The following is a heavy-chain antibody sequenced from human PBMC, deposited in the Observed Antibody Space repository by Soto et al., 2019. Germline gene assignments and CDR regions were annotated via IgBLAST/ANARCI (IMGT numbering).Heavy chain of an antibody. J-gene: IGHJ5*02. CDR3: AREGAIVGATGDWFDP. CDR1: GYSFTSYW. D-gene: IGHD1-26*01. V-gene: IGHV5-51*01. CDR2: IYPGDSDT. Sequence: GESLKISCKGSGYSFTSYWIGWVRQMPGKGLEWMGIIYPGDSDTRYSPSFQGQVTISADKSISTAYLQWSSLKASDTAMYYCAREGAIVGATGDWFDPWGQGTLVPVSS.